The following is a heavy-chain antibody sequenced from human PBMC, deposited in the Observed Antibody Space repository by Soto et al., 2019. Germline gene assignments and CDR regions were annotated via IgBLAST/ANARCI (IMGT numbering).Heavy chain of an antibody. V-gene: IGHV3-33*01. Sequence: GGSLRLSCAASGFTFSSYGMHWVRQAPGKGLEWVADIWYDGSNKYYADSVKGRFTISRDNSKNTLYLQMNSLRAEDTAVYYCARDRGAYYYYMDVWGKGTTVTVSS. CDR1: GFTFSSYG. J-gene: IGHJ6*03. CDR2: IWYDGSNK. CDR3: ARDRGAYYYYMDV.